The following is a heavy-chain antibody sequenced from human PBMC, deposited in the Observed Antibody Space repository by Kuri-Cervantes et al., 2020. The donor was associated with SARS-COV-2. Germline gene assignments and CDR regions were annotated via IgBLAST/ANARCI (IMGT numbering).Heavy chain of an antibody. CDR2: IGTAGDT. J-gene: IGHJ4*02. CDR1: GFTFSSYD. V-gene: IGHV3-13*01. Sequence: GGSLRLSCTASGFTFSSYDMHWVRQATGKGLEWVSAIGTAGDTYYPGSVKGRFTISRENAKNSLYLQMNSLRAEDTAVYYCAREGEDTAMVSGFDYWGQGTLVTVSS. D-gene: IGHD5-18*01. CDR3: AREGEDTAMVSGFDY.